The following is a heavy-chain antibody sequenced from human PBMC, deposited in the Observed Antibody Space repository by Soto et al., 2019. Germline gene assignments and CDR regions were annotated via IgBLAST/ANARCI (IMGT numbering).Heavy chain of an antibody. D-gene: IGHD2-15*01. CDR3: ARFFCRVRRSFYFEY. CDR2: INPSGGST. CDR1: GYTFTSYY. Sequence: ASVKLTCKASGYTFTSYYMHWVRQAPGQGLEWMGIINPSGGSTSYAQKFQGRVTMTRDTSTSTVYMELSSLRSEDTAVYYCARFFCRVRRSFYFEYCGHATLV. V-gene: IGHV1-46*01. J-gene: IGHJ4*01.